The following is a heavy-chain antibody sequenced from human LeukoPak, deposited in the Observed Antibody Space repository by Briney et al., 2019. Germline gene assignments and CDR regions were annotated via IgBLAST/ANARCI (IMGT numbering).Heavy chain of an antibody. CDR1: RVSISSYY. CDR2: INTSGST. D-gene: IGHD4/OR15-4a*01. Sequence: PSETLSLTCTVSRVSISSYYGSWIRQPAGTALEWIGRINTSGSTNYNPSLKRRVTMSVATSKTQLSLKLSSVTAADAAMYYGARKQVKTMASFAYWGKGTAVTVS. J-gene: IGHJ4*02. V-gene: IGHV4-4*07. CDR3: ARKQVKTMASFAY.